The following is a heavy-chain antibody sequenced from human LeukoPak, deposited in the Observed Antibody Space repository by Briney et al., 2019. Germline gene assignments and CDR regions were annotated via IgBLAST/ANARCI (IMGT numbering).Heavy chain of an antibody. CDR2: ITDSGNT. CDR3: ATFRTPTTVTTIWFDP. D-gene: IGHD4-17*01. V-gene: IGHV4-4*09. J-gene: IGHJ5*02. Sequence: PSETLSLTCTVSGGSFNTYYWSWIRQPPGKALEWIGIITDSGNTYYNPSLQSRLAISVDTSKTHFFLKLRSVAAADTAVYYCATFRTPTTVTTIWFDPWGQGTLVTVSS. CDR1: GGSFNTYY.